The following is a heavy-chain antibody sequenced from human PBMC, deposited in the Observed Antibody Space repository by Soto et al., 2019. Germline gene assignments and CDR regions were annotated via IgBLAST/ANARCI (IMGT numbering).Heavy chain of an antibody. V-gene: IGHV3-7*04. CDR1: GFSFSRYW. J-gene: IGHJ5*02. D-gene: IGHD3-10*01. CDR2: IKEDGSER. Sequence: EVQVVESGGGLVQPGGSLRLSCAASGFSFSRYWMSWVRQAPGTGLEWVANIKEDGSERYNVDSVKGRFTISRDNAKNALFLQMNRLRVEDTAVYYCERAIRPGTVAVGPWGQGTMAAVSS. CDR3: ERAIRPGTVAVGP.